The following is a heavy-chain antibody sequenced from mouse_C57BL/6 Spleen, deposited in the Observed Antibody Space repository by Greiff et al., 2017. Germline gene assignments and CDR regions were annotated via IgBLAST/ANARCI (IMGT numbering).Heavy chain of an antibody. CDR3: ASYGYDPYFDY. CDR2: IYPGDGDT. Sequence: VQLQQSGAELVKPGASVKLSCKASGYAFSSYWMNWVKQRPGQGLEWIGQIYPGDGDTNYNGKFKGKATLTADKSSSTAYMQLSSLTSEDSAVYFCASYGYDPYFDYWGQGTTLTVSS. D-gene: IGHD2-2*01. V-gene: IGHV1-80*01. J-gene: IGHJ2*01. CDR1: GYAFSSYW.